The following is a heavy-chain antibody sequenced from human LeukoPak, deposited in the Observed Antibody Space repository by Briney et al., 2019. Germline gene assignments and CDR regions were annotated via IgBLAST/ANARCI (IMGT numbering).Heavy chain of an antibody. Sequence: GGSLRLSCAASGFTLSTYAMHWFRQAPGKGLEWVAVISYDGTDTYYADSVKGRFTISRDTSKNSLYLQMNSLRAEDTAVFYCARIRGGPIDYWGQGTLVTVSS. J-gene: IGHJ4*02. D-gene: IGHD3-16*01. CDR3: ARIRGGPIDY. CDR2: ISYDGTDT. V-gene: IGHV3-30-3*01. CDR1: GFTLSTYA.